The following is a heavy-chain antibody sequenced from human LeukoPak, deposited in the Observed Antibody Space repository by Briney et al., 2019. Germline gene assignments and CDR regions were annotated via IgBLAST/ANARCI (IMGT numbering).Heavy chain of an antibody. V-gene: IGHV1-46*01. D-gene: IGHD1-14*01. CDR3: ATLLDPGGY. Sequence: APVKVSCKASGYTFTRNYMQWVRQAPGQGLEWMGIINPGGGTTTYARKFQDRVTMTRDTSTSTVYMELTSLRSEDTAVYYCATLLDPGGYWGQGTLVTVSS. CDR1: GYTFTRNY. J-gene: IGHJ4*02. CDR2: INPGGGTT.